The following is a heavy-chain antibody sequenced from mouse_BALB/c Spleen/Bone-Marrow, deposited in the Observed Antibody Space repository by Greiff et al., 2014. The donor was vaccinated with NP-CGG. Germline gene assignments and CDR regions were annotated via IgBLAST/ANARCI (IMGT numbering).Heavy chain of an antibody. V-gene: IGHV2-9*02. D-gene: IGHD2-3*01. Sequence: VKLVESGPGLVAPSQSLSITCTVSGFSLTSYGVHWVRQPPGKGLEWPGVIWAGGSANYNSALMSRLSISKDNSKSQVFLKINSLQTDDTAMYYCARVYLWYFDVWGAGTTVTVSS. CDR2: IWAGGSA. J-gene: IGHJ1*01. CDR3: ARVYLWYFDV. CDR1: GFSLTSYG.